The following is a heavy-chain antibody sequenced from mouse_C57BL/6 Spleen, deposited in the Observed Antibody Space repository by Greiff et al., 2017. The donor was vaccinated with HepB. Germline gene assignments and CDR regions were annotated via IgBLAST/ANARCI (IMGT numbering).Heavy chain of an antibody. J-gene: IGHJ3*01. D-gene: IGHD2-4*01. Sequence: VQLQQSGPELVKPGASVKISCKASGYSFTGYYMHWVKQSSEKSLEWIGEINPSTGGTSYNQKFKGKATLTVDKSSSTAYMQLKSLTSEDSAVYYCARWFYYDYDVGFAYWGQGTLVTVSA. CDR3: ARWFYYDYDVGFAY. CDR1: GYSFTGYY. CDR2: INPSTGGT. V-gene: IGHV1-43*01.